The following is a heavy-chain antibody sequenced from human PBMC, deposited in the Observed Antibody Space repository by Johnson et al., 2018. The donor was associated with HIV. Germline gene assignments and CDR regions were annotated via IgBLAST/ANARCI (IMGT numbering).Heavy chain of an antibody. CDR3: TTERGYAFDI. CDR1: GFTFSHYG. CDR2: MWYDGSKK. J-gene: IGHJ3*02. Sequence: QVQLVESGGGVVQPGRSLRLSCAASGFTFSHYGMHWVRQAPGKGLQWVAGMWYDGSKKDYADSVKGRFTISRDNSKNTLYLQMNSLKTEDTAVYYCTTERGYAFDIWGQGTMVTVSS. V-gene: IGHV3-33*08. D-gene: IGHD1-14*01.